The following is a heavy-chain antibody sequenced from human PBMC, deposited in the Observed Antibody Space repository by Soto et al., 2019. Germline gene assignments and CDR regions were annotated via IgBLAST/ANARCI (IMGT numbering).Heavy chain of an antibody. J-gene: IGHJ6*02. D-gene: IGHD3-10*01. CDR2: IRGFSPYT. V-gene: IGHV3-21*01. CDR3: ARDRGYDAHDYYYNAMDV. Sequence: EVQLVESGGGLVKPGGSLRLSCISSGFNFRTYTMNWVRKAPGKGLEWVSGIRGFSPYTFYAESVKGRFTISRDNAKNSLYLQMNSLRAEDTAVYYCARDRGYDAHDYYYNAMDVWGQGTTVTVSS. CDR1: GFNFRTYT.